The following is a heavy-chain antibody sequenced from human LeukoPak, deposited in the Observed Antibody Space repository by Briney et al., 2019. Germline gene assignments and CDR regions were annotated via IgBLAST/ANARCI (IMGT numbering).Heavy chain of an antibody. CDR3: SVMHRYYDGSGYWVQ. D-gene: IGHD3-22*01. J-gene: IGHJ4*02. V-gene: IGHV3-30*07. CDR2: ISYDGSNK. Sequence: GRSLRLSCAASGFTFSSYVMHWVRQAPGKGLEWVAVISYDGSNKYYADSVKGRFTISRDNSKNTLYMEMNSLRAEDTAVYYCSVMHRYYDGSGYWVQWGQGTLVTVSS. CDR1: GFTFSSYV.